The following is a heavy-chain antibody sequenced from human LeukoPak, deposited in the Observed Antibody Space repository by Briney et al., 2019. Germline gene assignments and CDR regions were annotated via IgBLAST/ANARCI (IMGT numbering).Heavy chain of an antibody. CDR2: ISYDGNNK. D-gene: IGHD4-17*01. CDR1: GFTFSSYT. J-gene: IGHJ5*02. CDR3: ARDHGATVTDSWFDP. V-gene: IGHV3-30-3*01. Sequence: GGSLRLSCAVSGFTFSSYTVHWVRQAPGKGLDWVAVISYDGNNKYYADSVKGRFTISRDNSKNTLYLQMNSLRAEDTAVYYCARDHGATVTDSWFDPWGQGTLVTVSS.